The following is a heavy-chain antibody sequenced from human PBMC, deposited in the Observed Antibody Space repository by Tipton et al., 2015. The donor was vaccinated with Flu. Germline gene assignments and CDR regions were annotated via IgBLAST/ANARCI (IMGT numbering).Heavy chain of an antibody. J-gene: IGHJ4*02. V-gene: IGHV3-53*01. CDR2: IYSGGST. D-gene: IGHD6-19*01. CDR3: ARADVGLVLDY. CDR1: GFTVSSNY. Sequence: GSLRLSCAASGFTVSSNYMSWVRQAPGKGLEWVSVIYSGGSTYYADSVKGRFTISRDNSKNTLYLQMNSLRAEDTAVYYCARADVGLVLDYWGQGTLVTVSS.